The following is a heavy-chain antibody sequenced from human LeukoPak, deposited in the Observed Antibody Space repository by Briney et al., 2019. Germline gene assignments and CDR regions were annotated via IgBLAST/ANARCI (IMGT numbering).Heavy chain of an antibody. CDR2: ITSSGAAT. CDR1: GGTFSSYA. J-gene: IGHJ4*02. D-gene: IGHD3-22*01. V-gene: IGHV3-23*01. Sequence: SCKASGGTFSSYAVSWVHQAPGKGLEWVSSITSSGAATYYADSVKGRFTISRDNSDNTLYLQMNSLRAEDTAVYYCAKDRPNYYGSNGHYYKLNGDCWGQGTLVTVSS. CDR3: AKDRPNYYGSNGHYYKLNGDC.